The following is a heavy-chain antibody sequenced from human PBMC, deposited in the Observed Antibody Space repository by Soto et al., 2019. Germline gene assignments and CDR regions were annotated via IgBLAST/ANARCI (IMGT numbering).Heavy chain of an antibody. CDR1: GFTFSGYA. V-gene: IGHV3-23*01. CDR2: ISGSCGST. D-gene: IGHD2-21*02. CDR3: AKSGDSMVGPYVDY. Sequence: GGSLRLSCGPSGFTFSGYAMRWVRQAPGTGLEXVSAISGSCGSTYYADSVEGRFTISRDNSKNTLXLXMNSLRAEDTAVYYCAKSGDSMVGPYVDYWGQGPLVTGSS. J-gene: IGHJ4*02.